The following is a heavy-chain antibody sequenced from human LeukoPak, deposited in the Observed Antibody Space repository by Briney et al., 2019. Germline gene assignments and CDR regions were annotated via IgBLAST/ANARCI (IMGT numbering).Heavy chain of an antibody. CDR2: ISSNGGST. Sequence: EGSLRLSCAASGFTFSSYAMHWVRQAPGKGLEYVSAISSNGGSTYYANSVKSRFTISRDNSKNTLYLQMGSLRAEDMAVYYCARDTYCSSTSCYAAFHYWGQGTLVTVSS. CDR1: GFTFSSYA. V-gene: IGHV3-64*01. J-gene: IGHJ4*02. CDR3: ARDTYCSSTSCYAAFHY. D-gene: IGHD2-2*01.